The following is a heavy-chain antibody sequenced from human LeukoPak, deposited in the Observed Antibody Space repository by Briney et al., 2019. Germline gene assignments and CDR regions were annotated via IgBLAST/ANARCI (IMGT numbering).Heavy chain of an antibody. CDR2: ISSSSSTI. CDR3: ARQYSSSSRGAFDI. J-gene: IGHJ3*02. D-gene: IGHD6-6*01. V-gene: IGHV3-48*01. CDR1: GFTFSSYS. Sequence: GGSLRLSCAASGFTFSSYSMNWVRQAPGKGLEWVSYISSSSSTIYYADSVKGRFTISRDNAKNSPYLQMNSLRAEDTAVYYCARQYSSSSRGAFDIWGQGTMVTVSS.